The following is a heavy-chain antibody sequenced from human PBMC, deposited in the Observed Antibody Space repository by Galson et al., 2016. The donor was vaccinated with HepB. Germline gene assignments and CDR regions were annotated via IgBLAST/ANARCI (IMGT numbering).Heavy chain of an antibody. Sequence: SLRLSCAASGFTFSSYPLHWVRQAPGKGLEWVALISYDVSSKYYADSVKGRFTNSRDNSKNTLYLQMNSLRAEDTAVYYCARGTYSYGYYWGQGTLVTVSS. J-gene: IGHJ4*02. CDR1: GFTFSSYP. CDR3: ARGTYSYGYY. D-gene: IGHD5-18*01. V-gene: IGHV3-30*04. CDR2: ISYDVSSK.